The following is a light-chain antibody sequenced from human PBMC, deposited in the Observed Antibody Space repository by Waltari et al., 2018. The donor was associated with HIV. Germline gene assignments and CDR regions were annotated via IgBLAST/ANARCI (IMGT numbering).Light chain of an antibody. CDR1: SSDIGSYNI. Sequence: QSALTQPAYVSGSPGQSITFSCTGTSSDIGSYNIVSWFQQHPAKAPTLMIYEVSKRPSWVSYRFSGSKSGNTASLTISGLQAEDEADYYCCSYASDRSVLFGGGTKLTVL. CDR2: EVS. V-gene: IGLV2-23*02. J-gene: IGLJ2*01. CDR3: CSYASDRSVL.